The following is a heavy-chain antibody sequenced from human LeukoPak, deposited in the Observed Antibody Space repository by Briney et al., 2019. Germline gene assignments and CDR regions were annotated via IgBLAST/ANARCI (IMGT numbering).Heavy chain of an antibody. CDR3: ARDIISEYSSSHSHFDP. V-gene: IGHV4-59*11. Sequence: PSETLSLTCTVSGGSISSQYWSWIRQPPGKGLEWIGYIYYSGTTSYNPSLKSRVTISVDTSKNQFYLRLRSVTAADTAVYYCARDIISEYSSSHSHFDPWGQGTMVTVSP. CDR1: GGSISSQY. CDR2: IYYSGTT. D-gene: IGHD6-6*01. J-gene: IGHJ5*02.